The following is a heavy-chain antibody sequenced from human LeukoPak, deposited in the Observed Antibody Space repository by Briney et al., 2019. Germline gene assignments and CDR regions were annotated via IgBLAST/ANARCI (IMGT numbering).Heavy chain of an antibody. CDR2: IYHSGST. V-gene: IGHV4-38-2*01. D-gene: IGHD2-2*02. CDR3: ARRAYCSSTSCDTHYYHMDV. Sequence: NPSETLSLTCAVSRYPISSGYYWAWNRPPPGKALEWIPTIYHSGSTPYNPSLKSRVTISVDTSTNPFALKLSSVTAADTAVYYCARRAYCSSTSCDTHYYHMDVWGKGTTVTVSS. CDR1: RYPISSGYY. J-gene: IGHJ6*03.